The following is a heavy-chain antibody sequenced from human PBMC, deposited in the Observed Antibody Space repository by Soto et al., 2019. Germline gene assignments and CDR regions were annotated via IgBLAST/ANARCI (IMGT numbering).Heavy chain of an antibody. CDR2: IYYTGST. D-gene: IGHD3-9*01. Sequence: QVQLQESGPGLVRPSETLSLTCTVSGGSIKSYYWSWIRQPPGKGLELIGYIYYTGSTNYNPSLKSRVXXYXDXXRNQFSPKLTSVTAADTAMYDCAKEYDFLSGYIDYWVQGTLVTVSS. J-gene: IGHJ4*02. CDR1: GGSIKSYY. CDR3: AKEYDFLSGYIDY. V-gene: IGHV4-59*01.